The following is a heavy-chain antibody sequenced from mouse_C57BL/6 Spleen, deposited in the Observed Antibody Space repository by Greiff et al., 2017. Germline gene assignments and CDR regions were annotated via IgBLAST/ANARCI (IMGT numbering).Heavy chain of an antibody. J-gene: IGHJ2*01. D-gene: IGHD2-4*01. V-gene: IGHV3-6*01. CDR3: ARDDYDYDEVYFDY. Sequence: DVQLQESGPGLVKPSQSLSLTCSVTGYSITSGYYWNWIRQFPGNKLEWMGYISYDGSNNYNPSLKNRISITRDTSKNQFFLKLNSVTTEDTATYYCARDDYDYDEVYFDYWGQGTTLTVSS. CDR2: ISYDGSN. CDR1: GYSITSGYY.